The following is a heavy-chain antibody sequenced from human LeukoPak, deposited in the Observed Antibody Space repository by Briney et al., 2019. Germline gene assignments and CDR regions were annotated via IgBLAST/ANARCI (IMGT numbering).Heavy chain of an antibody. V-gene: IGHV3-30*18. CDR3: AKDWGSRGWYNYFDP. CDR1: GFTISSHG. CDR2: ISYNGNSK. D-gene: IGHD6-19*01. Sequence: GTSLRLSCAVSGFTISSHGMHWVRQAPGKGLEWVAMISYNGNSKYYGDSVKGRFTISRDNFKDTLYLEMDSLRTEDTAVYYCAKDWGSRGWYNYFDPWGQGSLVTVSS. J-gene: IGHJ5*02.